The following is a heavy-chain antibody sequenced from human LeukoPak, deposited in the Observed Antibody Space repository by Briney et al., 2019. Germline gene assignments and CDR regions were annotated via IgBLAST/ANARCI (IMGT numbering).Heavy chain of an antibody. J-gene: IGHJ4*02. CDR3: AGDFDY. CDR1: GFTVSPYG. Sequence: GGSLRLSCAASGFTVSPYGMHWVRQAPGKGPEWVTFIRFDGSNEYYTDSVKGRFTISRDNSKNTLYLQMNSLRAEDTAVYYCAGDFDYWGQGTLVTVSS. V-gene: IGHV3-30*02. CDR2: IRFDGSNE.